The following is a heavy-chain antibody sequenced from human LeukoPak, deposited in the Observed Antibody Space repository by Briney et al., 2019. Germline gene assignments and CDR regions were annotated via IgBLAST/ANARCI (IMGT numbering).Heavy chain of an antibody. CDR1: GFTVSSNY. J-gene: IGHJ4*02. CDR2: IYSGGST. CDR3: ASDRGYSYGFDY. D-gene: IGHD5-18*01. V-gene: IGHV3-66*01. Sequence: PGGPLRLSCAASGFTVSSNYMSWVRQAPGKGLEWVSVIYSGGSTYYADSVKGRFTISRDNSKNTLYLQMNSLRAEDTAVYYCASDRGYSYGFDYWGQGTLVTVSS.